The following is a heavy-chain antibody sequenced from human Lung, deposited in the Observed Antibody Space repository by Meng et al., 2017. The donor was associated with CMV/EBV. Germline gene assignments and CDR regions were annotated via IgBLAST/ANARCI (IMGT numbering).Heavy chain of an antibody. V-gene: IGHV1-69*05. CDR3: ARTRYGSSGYDAYYYYAMDV. CDR1: GGNFGTYA. D-gene: IGHD3-22*01. Sequence: SXXVSXKASGGNFGTYAISWVRQAPGQGLEWMGGIIPIFGTASFAQKFQGRVTITTDESTAYMELSSLRSEDAAVYYCARTRYGSSGYDAYYYYAMDVWGQGXTVTVSS. CDR2: IIPIFGTA. J-gene: IGHJ6*02.